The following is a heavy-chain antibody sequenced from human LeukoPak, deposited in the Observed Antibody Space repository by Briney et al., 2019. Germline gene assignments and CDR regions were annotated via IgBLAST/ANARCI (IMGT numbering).Heavy chain of an antibody. V-gene: IGHV4-38-2*02. CDR3: ARVSGYDWESFYDY. CDR1: GYSISSGYY. Sequence: SETLSLTCSVSGYSISSGYYWGWIRQPPGKGLEWIGSMYHSGSTYYNPSLKSRVTISVDTSKNQFSLKLRSVTAADTAVYYCARVSGYDWESFYDYWGQGTLVTVSS. J-gene: IGHJ4*02. CDR2: MYHSGST. D-gene: IGHD5-12*01.